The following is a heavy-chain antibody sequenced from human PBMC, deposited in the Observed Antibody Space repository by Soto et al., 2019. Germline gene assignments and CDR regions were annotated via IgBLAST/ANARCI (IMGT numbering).Heavy chain of an antibody. CDR3: AGDPKGGLLQSSFDS. CDR1: GFTFSSYA. J-gene: IGHJ4*02. Sequence: QVQLVESGGGVVQPGRSLRLSCAASGFTFSSYAMHWVRQAPGKGLEWVAVISYDGSNKYYADSVKGRFTISRDNSKNTLYMQMNSRGAEETAVYYCAGDPKGGLLQSSFDSGGQGPLV. V-gene: IGHV3-30-3*01. CDR2: ISYDGSNK. D-gene: IGHD3-10*01.